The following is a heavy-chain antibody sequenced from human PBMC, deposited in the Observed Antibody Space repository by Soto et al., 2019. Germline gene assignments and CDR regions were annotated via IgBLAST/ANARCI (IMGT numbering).Heavy chain of an antibody. D-gene: IGHD6-19*01. J-gene: IGHJ6*02. CDR1: GYTFTSYG. CDR2: ISAYNGNT. CDR3: ARDRGYGWLWGMDV. V-gene: IGHV1-18*01. Sequence: ASVKVSCKASGYTFTSYGISWVRQAPGQGLEWMGWISAYNGNTNYAQKLQGRVTMTTDTSTSTAYMELRSLRSDDTAVYYCARDRGYGWLWGMDVWRQGTTVTVSS.